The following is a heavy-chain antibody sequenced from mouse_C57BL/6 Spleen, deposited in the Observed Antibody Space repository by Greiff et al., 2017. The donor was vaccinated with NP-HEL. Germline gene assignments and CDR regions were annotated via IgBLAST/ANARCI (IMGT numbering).Heavy chain of an antibody. Sequence: DVHLVESGGGLVQPGGSLKLSCAASGFTFSDYYMYWVRQTPEKRLEWVAYISNGGGSTYYPDTVKGRFTISRDNAKNTLYLQMSRLKSEDTAMYYCARHEGYYYGSRGYFDVWGTGTTVTVSS. V-gene: IGHV5-12*01. CDR1: GFTFSDYY. CDR3: ARHEGYYYGSRGYFDV. J-gene: IGHJ1*03. D-gene: IGHD1-1*01. CDR2: ISNGGGST.